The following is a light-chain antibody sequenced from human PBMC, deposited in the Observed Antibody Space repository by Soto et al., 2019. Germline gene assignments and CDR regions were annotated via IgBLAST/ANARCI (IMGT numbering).Light chain of an antibody. Sequence: EIGLTQYTGTLSLSPGESATLSCRASRSLDSGQLAWYQQKVGRAPRLLIHDAFMRATGIPDRFSGSGSGTDFTLTIARLEPEDFAVYYCQQRSTRPLTLGQVRRLAI. J-gene: IGKJ5*01. CDR2: DAF. CDR3: QQRSTRPLT. V-gene: IGKV3D-20*02. CDR1: RSLDSGQ.